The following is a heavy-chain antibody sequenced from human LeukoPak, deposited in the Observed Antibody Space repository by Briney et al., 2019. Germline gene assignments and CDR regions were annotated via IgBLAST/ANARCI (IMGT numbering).Heavy chain of an antibody. J-gene: IGHJ4*02. CDR2: IGGSGGST. D-gene: IGHD3-22*01. Sequence: GGSLRLSCVSSGFSFNYYAMSWVRQPPGKGLEWVSGIGGSGGSTHYADSVKGRFTVSRDKTKSMLYLQMTSLRAEDTVVYYCAKSSYYDSAGYYREYYFDYWGQGTLVTVSS. V-gene: IGHV3-23*01. CDR1: GFSFNYYA. CDR3: AKSSYYDSAGYYREYYFDY.